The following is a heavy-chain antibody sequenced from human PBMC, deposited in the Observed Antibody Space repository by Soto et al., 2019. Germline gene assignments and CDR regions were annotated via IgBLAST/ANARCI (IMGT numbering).Heavy chain of an antibody. CDR3: ATWAIAVGGEGF. D-gene: IGHD2-21*01. Sequence: GGSLRLSCAASGFTFSRFGMHWVRQAPGKGLEWVAVISYDGSNRFYADSVKGRFTISRDIAKNSLYLQMDSLRDEDSAVYYCATWAIAVGGEGFWGQGTLVTVSS. V-gene: IGHV3-30*03. J-gene: IGHJ4*02. CDR1: GFTFSRFG. CDR2: ISYDGSNR.